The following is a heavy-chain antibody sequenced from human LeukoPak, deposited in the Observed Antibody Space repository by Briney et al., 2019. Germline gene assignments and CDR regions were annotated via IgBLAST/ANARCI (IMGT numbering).Heavy chain of an antibody. Sequence: ASVKVSCKASGYTFTSYAMHWVRQAPGQRLEWMGWINAGNGNTKYSQKFQGRVTITRDTSASTAYMELSSLRSEDTAVYYCARGTVAVAATLRLNYYYYGMDVWGKGTTVTVSS. CDR2: INAGNGNT. V-gene: IGHV1-3*01. J-gene: IGHJ6*04. D-gene: IGHD2-15*01. CDR1: GYTFTSYA. CDR3: ARGTVAVAATLRLNYYYYGMDV.